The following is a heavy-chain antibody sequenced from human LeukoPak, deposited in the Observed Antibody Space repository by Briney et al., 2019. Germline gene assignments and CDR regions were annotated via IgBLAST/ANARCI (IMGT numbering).Heavy chain of an antibody. V-gene: IGHV4-61*01. CDR1: GGSVSSGYFY. CDR3: VGCSSTSCPYANFDY. CDR2: SSTSGIT. J-gene: IGHJ4*02. Sequence: SETLSLTCTVSGGSVSSGYFYWSWIRQPPGKGLEWIGYSSTSGITNYNPSLKSRVTISLDTSNNQFSLKLSSVTAADTAVYYCVGCSSTSCPYANFDYWGQGTLVTVSS. D-gene: IGHD2-2*01.